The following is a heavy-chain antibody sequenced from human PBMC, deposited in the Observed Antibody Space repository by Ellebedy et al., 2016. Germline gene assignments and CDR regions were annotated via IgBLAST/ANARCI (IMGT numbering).Heavy chain of an antibody. CDR3: ARTHNIMGTDY. J-gene: IGHJ4*02. D-gene: IGHD5-12*01. V-gene: IGHV4-34*01. Sequence: GPLRLSCAVYGGSFSGYYWSWIRQPPGKGLEWIGEINHSGSTNYNPSLKSRVTISVDTSKNQFSLKLSSVTAADTAVYYCARTHNIMGTDYWGQGTLVTVSS. CDR1: GGSFSGYY. CDR2: INHSGST.